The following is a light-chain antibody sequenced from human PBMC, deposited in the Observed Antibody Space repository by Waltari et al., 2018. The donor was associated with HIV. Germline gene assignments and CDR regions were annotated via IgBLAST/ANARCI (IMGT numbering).Light chain of an antibody. CDR1: SSNIGNDN. CDR3: VGWDSSLSAYV. J-gene: IGLJ1*01. V-gene: IGLV1-47*01. CDR2: KNY. Sequence: QSVLTQPPSASGTPGQTVTISCSGGSSNIGNDNVYLYQQLPGMTPKLLIYKNYVRPSGVPDRFAGSKSGTSASLAISGLRSEDEADYYCVGWDSSLSAYVFGAGTKVTVL.